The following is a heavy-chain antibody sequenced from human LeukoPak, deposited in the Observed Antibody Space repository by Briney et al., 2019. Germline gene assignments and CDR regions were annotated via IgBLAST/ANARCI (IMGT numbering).Heavy chain of an antibody. CDR1: GGSISSYY. CDR2: IYYSGST. D-gene: IGHD6-19*01. J-gene: IGHJ4*02. Sequence: SETLSLTCTVSGGSISSYYWSWIRQPPGKGLEWIGYIYYSGSTNYNPSLKSRVTISVDTSKNQFSLKLSSVTAADTAVYCCASAGDGGSGWYSYFDYWGQGTRVTVSS. V-gene: IGHV4-59*01. CDR3: ASAGDGGSGWYSYFDY.